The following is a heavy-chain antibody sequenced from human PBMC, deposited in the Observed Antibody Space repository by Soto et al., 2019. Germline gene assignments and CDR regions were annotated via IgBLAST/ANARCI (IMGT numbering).Heavy chain of an antibody. Sequence: QVQPVQSGAEVKKPGASVKVSCKASGYTFTSYAMHWVRQAPGQRLEWMGWINGGNGNTKYSQKFQGRVTITRDTPASTAYMELSSLRSEDTAVYYCARGGLALMDVWGQGTTVTVSS. CDR3: ARGGLALMDV. V-gene: IGHV1-3*01. CDR2: INGGNGNT. CDR1: GYTFTSYA. D-gene: IGHD3-16*01. J-gene: IGHJ6*02.